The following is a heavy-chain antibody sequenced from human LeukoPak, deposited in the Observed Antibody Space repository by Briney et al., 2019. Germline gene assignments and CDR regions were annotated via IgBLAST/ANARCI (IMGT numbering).Heavy chain of an antibody. J-gene: IGHJ4*02. CDR1: GFTSSAYA. Sequence: PGGSLRLSCAASGFTSSAYAMNWVRQAPEKGLEWVSAIGNLGSSTLYADSVKGRFTVSRDNSKNTLYLQMNSLRAEDTAVYYCANSVYSYGSIGYWGQGTLVTVSS. CDR2: IGNLGSST. V-gene: IGHV3-23*01. CDR3: ANSVYSYGSIGY. D-gene: IGHD5-18*01.